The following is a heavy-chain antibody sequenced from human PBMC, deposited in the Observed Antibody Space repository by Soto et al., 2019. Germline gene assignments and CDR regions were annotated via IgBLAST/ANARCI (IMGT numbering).Heavy chain of an antibody. CDR2: VIGTGIDT. Sequence: EVQLLESGGGLVQPGGSLRLSCAASGFTFTNYAMNWVRHSPGKGLEWVASVIGTGIDTYHAASVKGRFTISRDNSRNTMYLEMNRLRAEDTAMYPCAKATRGQCIGAHCYALDFWGQGILVTVS. D-gene: IGHD2-15*01. V-gene: IGHV3-23*01. CDR1: GFTFTNYA. J-gene: IGHJ4*02. CDR3: AKATRGQCIGAHCYALDF.